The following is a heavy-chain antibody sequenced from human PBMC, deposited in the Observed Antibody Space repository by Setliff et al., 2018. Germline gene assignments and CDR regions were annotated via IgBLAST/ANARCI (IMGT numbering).Heavy chain of an antibody. CDR2: IYLGGSP. J-gene: IGHJ5*02. CDR1: GDSIDTDIW. Sequence: ASETLSLTCTVSGDSIDTDIWWSWVRQSPGKGLEWIGEIYLGGSPTYNPSLKSRVTISIYKSKNQLSLDLTSVTAADTAVYYCARNWHWGFDPWGRGALVTVS. V-gene: IGHV4-4*02. D-gene: IGHD1-7*01. CDR3: ARNWHWGFDP.